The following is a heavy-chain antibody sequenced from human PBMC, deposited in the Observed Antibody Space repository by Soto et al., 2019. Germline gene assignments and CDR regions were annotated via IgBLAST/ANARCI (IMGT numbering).Heavy chain of an antibody. D-gene: IGHD3-16*01. Sequence: GGSLRLSCAASGFTFDDYAMHWVRQAPGKGLEWVSGISWNSGSIGYADSVKGRFTISRDNAKNSLYLQMNSLRAEDTALYYCKGLGLKREAFDIWGQGTMVTVSS. CDR2: ISWNSGSI. CDR3: KGLGLKREAFDI. J-gene: IGHJ3*02. CDR1: GFTFDDYA. V-gene: IGHV3-9*01.